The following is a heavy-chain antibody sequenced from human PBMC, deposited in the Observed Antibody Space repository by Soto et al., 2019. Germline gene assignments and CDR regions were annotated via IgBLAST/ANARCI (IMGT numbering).Heavy chain of an antibody. Sequence: GGSLRLSCAASGFTFGSYGMHWVRQAPGKGLEWVAVISYDGSNKYYADSVKGRFTISRDNSKNTLYLQMNSLRAEDTAVYYCAKGEGSSWYATYYYYYGMDVWGQGTTVTVSS. CDR1: GFTFGSYG. CDR3: AKGEGSSWYATYYYYYGMDV. J-gene: IGHJ6*02. V-gene: IGHV3-30*18. CDR2: ISYDGSNK. D-gene: IGHD6-13*01.